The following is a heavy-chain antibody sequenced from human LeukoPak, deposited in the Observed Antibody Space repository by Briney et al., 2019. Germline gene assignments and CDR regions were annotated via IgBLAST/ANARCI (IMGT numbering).Heavy chain of an antibody. J-gene: IGHJ4*02. CDR3: ARPGYYYDSSGYYYRDY. CDR1: GGSISSSSYY. Sequence: SETLSLTCTVSGGSISSSSYYWGWIRQPPGKGLEWIGSIYCSGSTYYNPSLKSRVTISVDTSKNQFSLKLSSVTAADTAVYYCARPGYYYDSSGYYYRDYWGQGTLVTVSS. V-gene: IGHV4-39*01. D-gene: IGHD3-22*01. CDR2: IYCSGST.